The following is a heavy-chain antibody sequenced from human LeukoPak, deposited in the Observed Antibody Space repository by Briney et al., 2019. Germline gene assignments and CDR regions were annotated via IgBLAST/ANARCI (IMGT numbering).Heavy chain of an antibody. D-gene: IGHD5-24*01. CDR2: ISGSGGIT. CDR3: VKDLADGYNTDAFDI. J-gene: IGHJ3*02. CDR1: GFTFSSYG. V-gene: IGHV3-23*01. Sequence: GGSLRLSCAVSGFTFSSYGMGWVRQSPGKELEWVSAISGSGGITYYADSVKGRVTISRDNSKNTLFLQMNSLRVEDTAVYYCVKDLADGYNTDAFDIWGQGTLVTVSS.